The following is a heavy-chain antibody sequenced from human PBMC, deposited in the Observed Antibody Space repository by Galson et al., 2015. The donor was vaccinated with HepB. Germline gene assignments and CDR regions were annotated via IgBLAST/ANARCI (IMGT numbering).Heavy chain of an antibody. D-gene: IGHD6-6*01. Sequence: SVKVSCKASGYTFTSYYMHWVRQAPGQGLEWMGIINPSGGSTSYAQKFQGRVTMTRDTSTSTVYMELSSLRSEDTAVYYCARDIEYSSSGRGGSFDYWGQGTLVTVSS. CDR2: INPSGGST. CDR1: GYTFTSYY. J-gene: IGHJ4*02. CDR3: ARDIEYSSSGRGGSFDY. V-gene: IGHV1-46*01.